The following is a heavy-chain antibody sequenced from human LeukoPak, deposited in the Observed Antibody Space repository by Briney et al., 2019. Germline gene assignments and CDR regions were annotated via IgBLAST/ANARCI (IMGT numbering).Heavy chain of an antibody. CDR1: GYTFTGYY. V-gene: IGHV1-2*02. J-gene: IGHJ3*02. Sequence: GASVKVSCKASGYTFTGYYMHWVRQAPGQGLEWMGWINPNSGGTNYAQKFQGRVTMTRDTSISTAYMELSRLRSDDTAVYYCARDSGIAPSGDFDIWGQGTMVTVSS. D-gene: IGHD6-13*01. CDR2: INPNSGGT. CDR3: ARDSGIAPSGDFDI.